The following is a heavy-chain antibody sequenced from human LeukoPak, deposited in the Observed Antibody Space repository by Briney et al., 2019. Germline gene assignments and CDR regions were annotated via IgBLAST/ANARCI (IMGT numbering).Heavy chain of an antibody. V-gene: IGHV1-18*01. Sequence: ASVKVSCKASGYTFTSYGISWVRQAPGQGLEWMGCISAYNGNTNYAQKPQGRVTITTDTSTSTAYMELRSLRSDDTAVYYCARDQGRLGWFDPWGQGTLVTVSS. D-gene: IGHD7-27*01. CDR1: GYTFTSYG. CDR3: ARDQGRLGWFDP. J-gene: IGHJ5*02. CDR2: ISAYNGNT.